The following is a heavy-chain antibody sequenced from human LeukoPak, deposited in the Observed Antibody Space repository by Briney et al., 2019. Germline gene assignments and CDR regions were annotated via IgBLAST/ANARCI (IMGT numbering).Heavy chain of an antibody. CDR1: GYTFTGYY. CDR2: INPNSGGT. CDR3: ARGVLRYSDWLLNPYYYYGMDV. D-gene: IGHD3-9*01. V-gene: IGHV1-2*02. Sequence: ASVKVSCKASGYTFTGYYMHWVRQAPGQGLEWMGWINPNSGGTNYAQKFQGRVTMTRDTSISTAYMELSRLRSDDTAVYYCARGVLRYSDWLLNPYYYYGMDVWGQGTTVTVSS. J-gene: IGHJ6*02.